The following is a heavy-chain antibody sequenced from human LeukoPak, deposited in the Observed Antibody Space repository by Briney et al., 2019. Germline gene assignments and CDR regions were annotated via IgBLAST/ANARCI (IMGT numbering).Heavy chain of an antibody. D-gene: IGHD4-23*01. CDR1: GGSISSSTYY. CDR3: ARPPGGNSLDGAFDI. CDR2: IYSTGST. V-gene: IGHV4-39*07. Sequence: PSETLSLTYTVSGGSISSSTYYWGWVRQPPGRGLEWIGSIYSTGSTYYNPSLKIRVTISIDTSKNQFSLKLSSVTAADTAVYYCARPPGGNSLDGAFDIWGQGTMVTVSS. J-gene: IGHJ3*02.